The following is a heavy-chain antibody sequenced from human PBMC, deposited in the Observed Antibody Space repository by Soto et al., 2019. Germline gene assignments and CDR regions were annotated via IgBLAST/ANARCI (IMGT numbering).Heavy chain of an antibody. CDR1: GFTFSSYG. V-gene: IGHV3-33*01. CDR2: IWYDGSNK. CDR3: ARDGYCSGGSCYPVPVSDY. J-gene: IGHJ4*02. Sequence: GGSLRLSCAASGFTFSSYGMHWVRQAPGKGLEWVAVIWYDGSNKYYADSVKGRFTISRDNSKNTLYLQMNSLRAEDTAVYYCARDGYCSGGSCYPVPVSDYWGQGTLVTVSS. D-gene: IGHD2-15*01.